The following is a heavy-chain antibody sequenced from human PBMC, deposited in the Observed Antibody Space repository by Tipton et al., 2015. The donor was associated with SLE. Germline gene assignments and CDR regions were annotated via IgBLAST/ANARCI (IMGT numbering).Heavy chain of an antibody. V-gene: IGHV3-48*03. J-gene: IGHJ4*02. CDR1: GFRFSSYE. Sequence: SLRLSCAASGFRFSSYEMNWVRQAPGKGLEWVSYISGSGTNKYYADSVKGRFTISRDNAKNSLYLQMNSLRAEDTALYYCTIEYSSPDAFDFGGQGPRVTVSS. CDR3: TIEYSSPDAFDF. CDR2: ISGSGTNK. D-gene: IGHD3-22*01.